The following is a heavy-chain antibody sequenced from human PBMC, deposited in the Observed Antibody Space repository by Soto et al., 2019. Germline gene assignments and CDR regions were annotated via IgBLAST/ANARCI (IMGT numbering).Heavy chain of an antibody. Sequence: SQTLSLTCAISGDSVSSNSAAWNWIRQSPSRGLEWLGRTYYRSKWYNDYAVSVKSRITINPDTSKNQFSLQLNSVTPEDTAVYYCAREFRSIQGGYRHLLDYWGQGTLVTVSS. CDR3: AREFRSIQGGYRHLLDY. CDR1: GDSVSSNSAA. V-gene: IGHV6-1*01. D-gene: IGHD6-13*01. CDR2: TYYRSKWYN. J-gene: IGHJ4*02.